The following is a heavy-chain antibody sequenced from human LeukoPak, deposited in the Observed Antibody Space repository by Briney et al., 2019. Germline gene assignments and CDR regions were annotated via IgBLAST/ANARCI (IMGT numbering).Heavy chain of an antibody. D-gene: IGHD6-13*01. CDR1: GYSFTSYG. Sequence: ASVKVSCKASGYSFTSYGFNWVRQAPGQGLEWMGWMSAYNGKTNYAHSLQGRVTVTADTSTSTAYMELRSLRSDDTAVSYCATWRRDSSSWYGGGGYFQHWGQGTLVTVSS. V-gene: IGHV1-18*01. CDR2: MSAYNGKT. J-gene: IGHJ1*01. CDR3: ATWRRDSSSWYGGGGYFQH.